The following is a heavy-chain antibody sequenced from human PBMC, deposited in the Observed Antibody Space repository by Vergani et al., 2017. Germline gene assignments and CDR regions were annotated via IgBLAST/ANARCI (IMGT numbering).Heavy chain of an antibody. D-gene: IGHD4-17*01. Sequence: EVQLLESGGGLVQPGGSLRLSCAASGFTFSSYAMSWVRQAPGKGLEWVSAISGSGGSTYYADSVKGRFTISRDNSKNTLYLQMNSLRAEDTAVYYCAKDLLFSPGDAPTHTIFDYWGQGTLVTVSS. V-gene: IGHV3-23*01. J-gene: IGHJ4*02. CDR1: GFTFSSYA. CDR3: AKDLLFSPGDAPTHTIFDY. CDR2: ISGSGGST.